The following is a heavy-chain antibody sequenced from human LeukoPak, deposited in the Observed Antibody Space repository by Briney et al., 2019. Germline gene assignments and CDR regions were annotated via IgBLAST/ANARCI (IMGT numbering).Heavy chain of an antibody. CDR2: IYYGGST. V-gene: IGHV4-31*03. D-gene: IGHD3-10*01. CDR3: ARADGGVRGYYFDY. J-gene: IGHJ4*02. CDR1: GASISSGGYY. Sequence: SETLSLTCTVSGASISSGGYYWSWIRQHPGKGLEWIGYIYYGGSTYYNPSLNSRITISVDTSKNQFSLELSSVTAADTAVYYCARADGGVRGYYFDYWGQGIMVTVSS.